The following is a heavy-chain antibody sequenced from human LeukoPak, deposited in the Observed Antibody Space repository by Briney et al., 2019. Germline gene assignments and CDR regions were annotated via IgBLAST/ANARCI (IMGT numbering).Heavy chain of an antibody. CDR1: GGSISSYY. CDR3: ARRKWELDHDAFDI. J-gene: IGHJ3*02. V-gene: IGHV4-4*07. D-gene: IGHD1-26*01. Sequence: SETLSLTCTVSGGSISSYYWSWIRQPAGKGLEWIGRIYTSGSTNYNPSLKSRITMSVDTSKNQFSLKLSSVTAADAAVYYCARRKWELDHDAFDIWGQGTMVTVSS. CDR2: IYTSGST.